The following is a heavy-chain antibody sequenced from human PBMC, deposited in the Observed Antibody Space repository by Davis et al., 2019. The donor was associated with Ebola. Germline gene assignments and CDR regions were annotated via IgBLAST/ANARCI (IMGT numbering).Heavy chain of an antibody. D-gene: IGHD5-18*01. V-gene: IGHV4-34*01. CDR2: INHSGST. Sequence: PGGSLRLSCAVYGCSFSGYYWSWIRQPPGKGLEWIGEINHSGSTNYNPSLKSRVTISVDTSKNQFSLKLSSVTAADTAVYYCARAHTAIGYYYFDCWGQGTLVTVSS. J-gene: IGHJ4*02. CDR1: GCSFSGYY. CDR3: ARAHTAIGYYYFDC.